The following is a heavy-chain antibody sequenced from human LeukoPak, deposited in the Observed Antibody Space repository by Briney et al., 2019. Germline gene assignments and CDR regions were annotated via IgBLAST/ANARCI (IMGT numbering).Heavy chain of an antibody. J-gene: IGHJ5*02. CDR1: GGTFSSYA. D-gene: IGHD6-13*01. Sequence: GASVKVSCKASGGTFSSYAISWVRQAPGQGLEWMGGIIPIFGTANYAQKFQGRVTITADKSTSTAYMELSSLRSDDTAVYYCARDGAIYSSSLNWFDPWGQGTLVTVSS. V-gene: IGHV1-69*06. CDR2: IIPIFGTA. CDR3: ARDGAIYSSSLNWFDP.